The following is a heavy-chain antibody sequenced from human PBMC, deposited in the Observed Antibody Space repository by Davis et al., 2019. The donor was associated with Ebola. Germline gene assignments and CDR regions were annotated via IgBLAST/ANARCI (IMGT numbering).Heavy chain of an antibody. D-gene: IGHD1-26*01. Sequence: GESLKISCAASGFTFDNYAMSWVRQAPGKGLEWVSTYGTSADTYYADSVKGRFTISRDNSKNTLYLQMNGLRVEDTAIYYCAKDTSNIWFDIWGQGTNVTVSS. J-gene: IGHJ3*02. CDR1: GFTFDNYA. CDR2: GTSADT. CDR3: AKDTSNIWFDI. V-gene: IGHV3-23*01.